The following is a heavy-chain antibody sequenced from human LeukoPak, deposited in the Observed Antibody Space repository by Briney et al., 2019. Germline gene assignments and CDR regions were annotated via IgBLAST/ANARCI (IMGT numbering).Heavy chain of an antibody. J-gene: IGHJ3*02. CDR3: ARVKRVQGVHDAFDI. V-gene: IGHV1-18*01. CDR1: GYTFTSYG. D-gene: IGHD3-10*01. Sequence: ASVKVSCKASGYTFTSYGISWVRQAPGQGLEWMGWISAYNGNTNYAQKLQGRVTMTTDTSTSTAYMELRSLRSEDTAVYYCARVKRVQGVHDAFDIWGQGTMVTVSS. CDR2: ISAYNGNT.